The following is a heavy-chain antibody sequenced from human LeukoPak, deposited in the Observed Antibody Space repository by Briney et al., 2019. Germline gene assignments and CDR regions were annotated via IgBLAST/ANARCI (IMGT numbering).Heavy chain of an antibody. CDR2: ISSSSYI. D-gene: IGHD3-10*01. CDR1: GFTFSSYS. CDR3: ARVGGDMVRGVIDYYYYGMDV. Sequence: SGGSLRLSCAASGFTFSSYSMNWVRQAPGKGLEWVSSISSSSYIYYADSVKGRFTISRDNAKNSLYLQMNSLRAEDMAVYYCARVGGDMVRGVIDYYYYGMDVWGQGTTVTVSS. V-gene: IGHV3-21*01. J-gene: IGHJ6*02.